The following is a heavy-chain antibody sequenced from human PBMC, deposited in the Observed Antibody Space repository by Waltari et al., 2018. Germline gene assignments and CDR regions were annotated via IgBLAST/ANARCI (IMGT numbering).Heavy chain of an antibody. J-gene: IGHJ3*02. Sequence: QVQLVQSGAEVKKPGSSVKVSCKASGGTFSSYAISWVRQAPGQGLEWMGRIIPTFGTANYAQKFQGRVTITADKSTSTAYMELSSRRSEDTAVYYCARDRVMGDAFDIWGQGTMVTVSS. V-gene: IGHV1-69*08. CDR1: GGTFSSYA. D-gene: IGHD2-21*01. CDR3: ARDRVMGDAFDI. CDR2: IIPTFGTA.